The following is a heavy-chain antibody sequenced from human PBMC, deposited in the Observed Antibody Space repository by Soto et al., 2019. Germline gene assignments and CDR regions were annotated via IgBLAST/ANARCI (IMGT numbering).Heavy chain of an antibody. CDR2: ISGSGDST. D-gene: IGHD1-7*01. V-gene: IGHV3-23*01. CDR1: GFTFNRYG. J-gene: IGHJ4*02. Sequence: GGSLRLSCAASGFTFNRYGMSWVRQAPGKGLEWVSAISGSGDSTYYADSVKGRFTISRDSSNNTLYLQMNNLRADDTALYFCVKLRLELLYLDSWGLGALVTVSS. CDR3: VKLRLELLYLDS.